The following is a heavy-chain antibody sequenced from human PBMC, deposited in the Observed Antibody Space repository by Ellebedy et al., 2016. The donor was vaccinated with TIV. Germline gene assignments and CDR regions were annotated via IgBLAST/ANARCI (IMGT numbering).Heavy chain of an antibody. CDR3: ARDGDCSGGSCYGFDY. V-gene: IGHV3-30*04. Sequence: GESLKISCASSGFIFRSYAMHWVRQAPGKGLEWVAVISYDGSNKYYPDSVKGRFTISRDNSKNTMYLQMNSLRAEDTAVYYCARDGDCSGGSCYGFDYWGQGTLVTVSS. D-gene: IGHD2-15*01. J-gene: IGHJ4*02. CDR2: ISYDGSNK. CDR1: GFIFRSYA.